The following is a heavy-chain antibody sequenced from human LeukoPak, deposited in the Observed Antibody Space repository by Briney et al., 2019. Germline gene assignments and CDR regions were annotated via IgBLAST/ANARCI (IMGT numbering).Heavy chain of an antibody. D-gene: IGHD6-19*01. CDR2: VHHSGST. V-gene: IGHV4-59*02. CDR3: ARRSSGWYVLDY. CDR1: GGSVKYYY. Sequence: PSETLSLTCTVSGGSVKYYYWSWFRQPPGKELEWIGYVHHSGSTNYNPSLKSRVTISVDTSKNQFSLKLSSVTAADTAVYYCARRSSGWYVLDYWGQGTLVTVSS. J-gene: IGHJ4*02.